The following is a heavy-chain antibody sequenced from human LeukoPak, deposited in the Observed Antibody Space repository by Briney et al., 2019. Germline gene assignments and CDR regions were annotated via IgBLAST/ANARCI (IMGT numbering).Heavy chain of an antibody. CDR3: ARDWITMVRGADY. J-gene: IGHJ4*02. Sequence: ASVKVSCKASGYTFTGYYMHWVRQAPGQGLEWMGWINPNSGGTNYAQKFQGRVTMTRDTSISTAYMELSRLRSDDTAVYYCARDWITMVRGADYWGQGTLVTVSS. CDR1: GYTFTGYY. V-gene: IGHV1-2*02. D-gene: IGHD3-10*01. CDR2: INPNSGGT.